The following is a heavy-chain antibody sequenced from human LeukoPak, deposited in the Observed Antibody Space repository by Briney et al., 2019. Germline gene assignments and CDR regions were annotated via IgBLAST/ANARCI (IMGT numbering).Heavy chain of an antibody. CDR3: ARFKKERYCSSTSCPYYYYGMDV. CDR2: VYHSGST. Sequence: SETLSLTCTVSGGSINAYYWSWIRQPPGKGLEWIGYVYHSGSTNYNPSLKSRVTMTRDTSISTAYMELSRLRSDDTAVYYCARFKKERYCSSTSCPYYYYGMDVWGQGTTVTVSS. CDR1: GGSINAYY. D-gene: IGHD2-2*01. J-gene: IGHJ6*02. V-gene: IGHV4-59*01.